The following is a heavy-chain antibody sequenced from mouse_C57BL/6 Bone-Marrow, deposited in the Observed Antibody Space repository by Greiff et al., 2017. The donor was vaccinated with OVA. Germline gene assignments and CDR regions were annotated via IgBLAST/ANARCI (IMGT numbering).Heavy chain of an antibody. D-gene: IGHD1-1*01. CDR1: GYTFTDYN. V-gene: IGHV1-18*01. CDR3: ARSLTTVVAWDFDY. J-gene: IGHJ2*01. CDR2: INPNNGGT. Sequence: EVQLQQSGPELVKPGASVKIPCKASGYTFTDYNMDWVKQSHGKSLEWIGDINPNNGGTIYNQKFKGKATLTVDKSSSTAYMELRSLTSEDTAVYYCARSLTTVVAWDFDYWGQGTTLTVSS.